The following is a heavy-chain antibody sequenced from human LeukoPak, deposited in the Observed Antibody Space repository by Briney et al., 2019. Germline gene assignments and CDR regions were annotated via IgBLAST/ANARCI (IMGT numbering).Heavy chain of an antibody. Sequence: ASVKVSCKASGYTFTGYYMHWVRQAPGQGLEWMGWINPNSGGTNYAQKFQGWVTMTRDTSISTAYMELSRLRSDDTAVYYCASPSARDYYYGVDVWGQGTTVTVSS. V-gene: IGHV1-2*04. CDR3: ASPSARDYYYGVDV. D-gene: IGHD6-6*01. J-gene: IGHJ6*02. CDR1: GYTFTGYY. CDR2: INPNSGGT.